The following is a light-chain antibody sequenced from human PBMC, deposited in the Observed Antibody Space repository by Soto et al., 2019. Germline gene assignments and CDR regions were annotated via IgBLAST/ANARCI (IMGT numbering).Light chain of an antibody. J-gene: IGKJ1*01. CDR2: KAS. Sequence: DIQMTQSPSTLSASVGDRVTITCRASQSISIWLAWYQQKPGKAPKILIYKASTLKSGVPSRFSGSGSGTEFTLTISSLQPDDFATYYCQHYNSYSEAFGQGTKVDIK. CDR3: QHYNSYSEA. V-gene: IGKV1-5*03. CDR1: QSISIW.